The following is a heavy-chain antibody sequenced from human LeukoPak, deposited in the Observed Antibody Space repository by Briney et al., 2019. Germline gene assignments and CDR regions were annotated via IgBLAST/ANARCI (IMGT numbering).Heavy chain of an antibody. CDR2: IYHSGST. D-gene: IGHD5-24*01. Sequence: SETLSLTCTVSGGSISSYYWSWIRQPPGKGLEWIGSIYHSGSTYYNPSLKSRVTISVDTSKNQFSLKLSSVTAADTAVYYCARQGVEMATLDAFDIWGQGTMVTVSS. CDR1: GGSISSYY. V-gene: IGHV4-59*12. CDR3: ARQGVEMATLDAFDI. J-gene: IGHJ3*02.